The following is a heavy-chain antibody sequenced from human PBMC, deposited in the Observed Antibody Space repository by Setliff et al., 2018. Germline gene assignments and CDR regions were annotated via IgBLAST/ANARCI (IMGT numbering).Heavy chain of an antibody. CDR1: GFIFGDYA. Sequence: GGSLRLSCTTSGFIFGDYAMSWVRQAPGKGLEWVAVIWHDGGNKYHADSVKGRFTISRDNSKNTLYLQMNSLRAEDTAVYYCAPRPSGSYLSDYWGQGTLVTVSS. CDR3: APRPSGSYLSDY. V-gene: IGHV3-33*01. CDR2: IWHDGGNK. J-gene: IGHJ4*02. D-gene: IGHD1-26*01.